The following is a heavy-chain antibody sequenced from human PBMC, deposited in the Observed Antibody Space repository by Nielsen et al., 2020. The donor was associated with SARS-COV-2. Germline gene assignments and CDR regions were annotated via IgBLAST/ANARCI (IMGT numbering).Heavy chain of an antibody. D-gene: IGHD2-2*01. V-gene: IGHV1-58*02. CDR2: IVVGSGNT. Sequence: SVKVSCKASGFTFTSSAMQWVRQARGQRLEWIGWIVVGSGNTNYAQKFQERVTITRDMSTSTAYMELSSLRSEDTAVYYCAAPYCSSTSCSDAFDIWGQGTMVTVSS. CDR3: AAPYCSSTSCSDAFDI. J-gene: IGHJ3*02. CDR1: GFTFTSSA.